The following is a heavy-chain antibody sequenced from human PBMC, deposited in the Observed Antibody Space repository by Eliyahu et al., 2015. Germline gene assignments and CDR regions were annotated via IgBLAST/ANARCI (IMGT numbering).Heavy chain of an antibody. J-gene: IGHJ4*02. D-gene: IGHD3-3*01. V-gene: IGHV1-2*02. CDR2: INPNSGGT. CDR3: ARVTTIFGVVIPGY. CDR1: GYTFPASY. Sequence: QVQLVQSGAEVKKPGASVKVSCKASGYTFPASYRHWXRQAPGQGLEWMGWINPNSGGTNYAQKFQGRVTMTRDTSISTAYMELSRLRSDDTAVYYCARVTTIFGVVIPGYWGQGTLVTVSS.